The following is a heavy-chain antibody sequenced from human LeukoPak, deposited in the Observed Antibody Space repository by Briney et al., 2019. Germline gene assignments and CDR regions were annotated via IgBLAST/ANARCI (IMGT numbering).Heavy chain of an antibody. CDR2: ISAYNGNT. CDR3: ATDRVGYGDKHLDY. D-gene: IGHD4-17*01. Sequence: ASVKVSCKASGYTFTSYGISWVRQAPGQGLEWMGWISAYNGNTNYAQRLQGRVTMTTDTSTSTAYMELRSLRSDDTAVYYCATDRVGYGDKHLDYWGQGTLVTVSS. CDR1: GYTFTSYG. V-gene: IGHV1-18*04. J-gene: IGHJ4*02.